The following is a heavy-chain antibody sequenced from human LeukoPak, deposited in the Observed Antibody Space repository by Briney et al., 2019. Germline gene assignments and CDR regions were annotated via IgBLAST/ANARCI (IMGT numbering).Heavy chain of an antibody. J-gene: IGHJ4*02. CDR2: ISYDGSNK. Sequence: PGRSLRLSCAASGFTFSSYGMHWVRQAPGKGLEWVAVISYDGSNKYYADSVKGRFTISRDNSKNTLYLQMNSLRAEDTAVYYCAKDLLKMATTALGVDYWGQGTLVTVSS. D-gene: IGHD5-24*01. CDR1: GFTFSSYG. CDR3: AKDLLKMATTALGVDY. V-gene: IGHV3-30*18.